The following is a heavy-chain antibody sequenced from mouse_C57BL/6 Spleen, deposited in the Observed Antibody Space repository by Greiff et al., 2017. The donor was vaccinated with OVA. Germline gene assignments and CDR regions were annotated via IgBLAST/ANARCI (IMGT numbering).Heavy chain of an antibody. CDR3: ASGLSDYGSSPNWYFDV. CDR1: GFNIKDYY. D-gene: IGHD1-1*01. V-gene: IGHV1-64*01. J-gene: IGHJ1*03. Sequence: QVHVKQSGAELVRPGASVKLSCTASGFNIKDYYMHWVKQRPGQGLEWIGMIHPNSGSTNYNEKFKSKATLTVDKSSSTAYMQLSSLTSEDSAVYYCASGLSDYGSSPNWYFDVWGTGTTVTVSS. CDR2: IHPNSGST.